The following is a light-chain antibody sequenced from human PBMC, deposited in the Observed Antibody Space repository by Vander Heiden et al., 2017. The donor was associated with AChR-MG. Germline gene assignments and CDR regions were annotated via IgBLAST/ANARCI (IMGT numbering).Light chain of an antibody. J-gene: IGKJ4*01. CDR3: QQDYNLPIS. CDR2: DVS. V-gene: IGKV1-33*01. Sequence: DIQMNQSPSSLSASVGDGITITCQASQDISNYVSWYQHVPGKAPKLLIYDVSTLQTGVPIRFNGSESGTLYTLTITNLQPEDIGTYYCQQDYNLPISFGGGTKVEIK. CDR1: QDISNY.